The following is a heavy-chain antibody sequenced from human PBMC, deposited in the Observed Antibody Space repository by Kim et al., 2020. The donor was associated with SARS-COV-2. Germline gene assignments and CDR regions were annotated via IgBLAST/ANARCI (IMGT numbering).Heavy chain of an antibody. CDR3: AKAQSDGYLFDY. V-gene: IGHV3-43*01. D-gene: IGHD2-21*01. CDR2: ISWDGGST. Sequence: GGSLRLSCAASGFTFDDYTMHWVRQAPGKGLEWVSLISWDGGSTYYADSVKGRFTISRDNSKNSLYLQMNSLRTEDTALYYCAKAQSDGYLFDYWGQGTLVTVSS. CDR1: GFTFDDYT. J-gene: IGHJ4*02.